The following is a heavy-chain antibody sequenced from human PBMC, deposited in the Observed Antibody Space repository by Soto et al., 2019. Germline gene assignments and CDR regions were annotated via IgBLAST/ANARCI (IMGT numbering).Heavy chain of an antibody. V-gene: IGHV3-48*02. D-gene: IGHD6-19*01. Sequence: LRLSCVASGCSLAYYPMNWVRQTPGKGLEWISYSSPRGDTIYYADSVEGRFTISRDNARNSLSLHMSSLRDEDSALYYCAKDPHTKVGWPYYFESWGKGVLVTVSS. CDR3: AKDPHTKVGWPYYFES. CDR1: GCSLAYYP. CDR2: SSPRGDTI. J-gene: IGHJ4*02.